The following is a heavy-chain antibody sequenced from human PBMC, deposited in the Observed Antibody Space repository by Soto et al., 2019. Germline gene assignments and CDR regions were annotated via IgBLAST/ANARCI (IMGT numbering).Heavy chain of an antibody. J-gene: IGHJ5*02. CDR3: ARGRRLVVAATNNWFDP. Sequence: QVQLQQWGAGLLKPSETLSLTCAVYGGSFSGYYWSWIRQPPGKGLEWIGEINHSGSTNYNPSLKSEVTISVDPSKTQFSLKLSSVTAADTAVYYCARGRRLVVAATNNWFDPWGQGTLVTVSS. CDR2: INHSGST. CDR1: GGSFSGYY. V-gene: IGHV4-34*01. D-gene: IGHD2-15*01.